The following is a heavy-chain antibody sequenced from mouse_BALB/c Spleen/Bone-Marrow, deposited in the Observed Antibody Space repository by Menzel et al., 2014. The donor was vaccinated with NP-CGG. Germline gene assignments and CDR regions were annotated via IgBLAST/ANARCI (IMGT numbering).Heavy chain of an antibody. J-gene: IGHJ3*01. CDR1: GYTFTSYW. Sequence: VQLQQSGAELAKPGASVKMSCKASGYTFTSYWIHWVKQRPGQGLEWIGYINPSTGYTEYNQKFKDKATLTADKSSSTAYMQLCSLTSEDSAVYYCAPYSHEGVAYWGQGTLVTVSA. CDR2: INPSTGYT. D-gene: IGHD2-12*01. CDR3: APYSHEGVAY. V-gene: IGHV1-7*01.